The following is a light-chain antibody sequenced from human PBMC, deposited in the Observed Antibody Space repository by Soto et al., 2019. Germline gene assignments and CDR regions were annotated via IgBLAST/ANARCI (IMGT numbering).Light chain of an antibody. J-gene: IGLJ2*01. CDR3: SSYSSSSTPVL. CDR1: TSDIGAYDY. CDR2: EVT. Sequence: QSVLTQPASVSGSPGQSITISCTGTTSDIGAYDYVSWYQQHPGKAPKLIIFEVTDRPSGVSNRFSGSKSGNTASLTISGLQSEDEADYYCSSYSSSSTPVLFGGGTKRPS. V-gene: IGLV2-14*01.